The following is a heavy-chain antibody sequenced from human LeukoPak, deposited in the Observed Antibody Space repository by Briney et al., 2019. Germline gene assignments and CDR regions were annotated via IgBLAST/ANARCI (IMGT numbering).Heavy chain of an antibody. CDR2: ISSSSTYI. Sequence: GGSLRLSCEASGFTFSSYDMNWVRQAPGKGLEWVSSISSSSTYIYYADSVKGRFTISRDNAKNSLYLQMNSLRAADTAVHYCARRGYSGYAPRGAFDIWGQGTMVTVSS. J-gene: IGHJ3*02. V-gene: IGHV3-21*01. D-gene: IGHD5-12*01. CDR1: GFTFSSYD. CDR3: ARRGYSGYAPRGAFDI.